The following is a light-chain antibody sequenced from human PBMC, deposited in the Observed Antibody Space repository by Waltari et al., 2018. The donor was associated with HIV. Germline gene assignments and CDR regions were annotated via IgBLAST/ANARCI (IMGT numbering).Light chain of an antibody. CDR1: TSNIGSNY. CDR3: AAWDDSLSGQGV. CDR2: NNN. V-gene: IGLV1-47*01. Sequence: QSVLSQPPSASGTPGQRVTISCSGSTSNIGSNYVYWFQQFPGTPPKLLIFNNNQRPAGVPARFSGSKSGTSASLAISGLRSEDEGDYYCAAWDDSLSGQGVFGTGTKVTVL. J-gene: IGLJ1*01.